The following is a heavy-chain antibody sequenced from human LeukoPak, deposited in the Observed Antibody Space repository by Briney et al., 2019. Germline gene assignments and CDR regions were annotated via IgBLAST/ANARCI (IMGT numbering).Heavy chain of an antibody. CDR1: GGTFSSYA. Sequence: ASVKVSCKASGGTFSSYAISWVRQAPGQGLEWMGGIIPIFGTANYAQKFQGRVTITADESTSTAYMEQSSLRSEDTAVYYCARGYRDCSSTSCYASGMDVWGKGTTVTVSS. CDR3: ARGYRDCSSTSCYASGMDV. CDR2: IIPIFGTA. D-gene: IGHD2-2*01. V-gene: IGHV1-69*13. J-gene: IGHJ6*04.